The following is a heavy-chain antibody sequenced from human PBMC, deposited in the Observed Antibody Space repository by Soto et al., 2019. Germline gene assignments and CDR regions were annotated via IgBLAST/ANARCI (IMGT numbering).Heavy chain of an antibody. J-gene: IGHJ4*02. CDR1: GFTFGHVW. D-gene: IGHD3-16*01. Sequence: EVQLVESGGGLVKPGGSLRLSCAASGFTFGHVWISWVRQAPGKGLEWVGRIKSKTDGGTSDYAAPVKGRFTISRDDSKNTLYLQMNSLKAEDTAVYYCATGSSLGAPRWGQGTRVTVSS. CDR3: ATGSSLGAPR. CDR2: IKSKTDGGTS. V-gene: IGHV3-15*01.